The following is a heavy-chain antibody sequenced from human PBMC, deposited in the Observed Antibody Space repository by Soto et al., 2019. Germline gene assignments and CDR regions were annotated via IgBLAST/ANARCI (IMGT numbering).Heavy chain of an antibody. CDR1: GGSIGSSSYY. Sequence: TLSLTCTVSGGSIGSSSYYWAWIRQPPGKGLEWIGSIYYTGTTHYNPSLKSRVTISVDRAKDQLSLKVTSMTAADTAVYYCARPESTRAYGMDVWGQGTTVTVSS. D-gene: IGHD2-2*01. J-gene: IGHJ6*02. CDR3: ARPESTRAYGMDV. CDR2: IYYTGTT. V-gene: IGHV4-39*01.